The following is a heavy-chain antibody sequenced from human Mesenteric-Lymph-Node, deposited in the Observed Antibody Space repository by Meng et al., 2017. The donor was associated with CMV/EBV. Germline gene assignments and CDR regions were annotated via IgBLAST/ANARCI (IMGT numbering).Heavy chain of an antibody. V-gene: IGHV3-7*01. D-gene: IGHD1-14*01. J-gene: IGHJ4*02. Sequence: GGSLRLSCAASGFTFSNYWMTWVRQGPGKGLEWVANIKEDGSGKNYVDSVKGRFTISRDNAKSSLYLQMNSLRAEDTAVYYCARDAMWKPVDYWGQGTLVTVSS. CDR1: GFTFSNYW. CDR2: IKEDGSGK. CDR3: ARDAMWKPVDY.